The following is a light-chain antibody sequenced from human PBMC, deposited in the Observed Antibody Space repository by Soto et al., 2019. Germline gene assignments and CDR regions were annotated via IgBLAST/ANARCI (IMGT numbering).Light chain of an antibody. CDR2: AAS. CDR3: QQYDSSPEWT. V-gene: IGKV3-20*01. CDR1: QSVSSSN. Sequence: SVLTQSPGTLSLSLGERATLSCRASQSVSSSNLAWYQQKPGQAPRLLIYAASSRATGIPDRFSGSGSGTDFTLTISRLELEDFAVYYCQQYDSSPEWTFGQGTK. J-gene: IGKJ1*01.